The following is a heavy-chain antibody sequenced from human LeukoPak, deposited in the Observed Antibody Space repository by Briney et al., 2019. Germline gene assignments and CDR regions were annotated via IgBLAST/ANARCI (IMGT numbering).Heavy chain of an antibody. CDR1: GYTFTGYY. J-gene: IGHJ4*02. CDR3: AREFADGRGFDY. CDR2: INPNSGGT. D-gene: IGHD3-10*01. V-gene: IGHV1-2*02. Sequence: ASVKVSCKASGYTFTGYYMHWGRQAPGQGLGWMGWINPNSGGTNYAQKFQGRVTMTRETSISTAYMELSRLRSDDTAVYYCAREFADGRGFDYWGQGTLVTVSS.